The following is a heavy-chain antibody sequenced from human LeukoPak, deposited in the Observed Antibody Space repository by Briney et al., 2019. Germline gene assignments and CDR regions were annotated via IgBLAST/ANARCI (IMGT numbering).Heavy chain of an antibody. V-gene: IGHV1-18*01. CDR1: GYTFTSYG. J-gene: IGHJ4*02. CDR3: ARPPVYSSGWDPFDY. CDR2: ISAYNGNT. D-gene: IGHD6-19*01. Sequence: ASVKVSCKASGYTFTSYGISWVRQAPGQGLEWMGWISAYNGNTNYAQKLQGRVTMTTDTSTRTAYMELRSLRYDHTAVYYFARPPVYSSGWDPFDYWGQGTPVTVSS.